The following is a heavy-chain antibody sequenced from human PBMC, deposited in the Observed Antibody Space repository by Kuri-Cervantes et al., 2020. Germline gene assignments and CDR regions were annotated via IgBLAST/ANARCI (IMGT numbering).Heavy chain of an antibody. CDR1: GGSISSYY. V-gene: IGHV4-59*12. D-gene: IGHD2-15*01. Sequence: GSLRLSCTVSGGSISSYYWSWIRQPPGKGLEWIGYIYYSGSTNYNPSLKSRVTISVDTSKNQFSLKLSSVTAADTAVYYCARGRRGRYCSGGSCYSEGGYYFDYWGQGTLVTVSS. J-gene: IGHJ4*02. CDR3: ARGRRGRYCSGGSCYSEGGYYFDY. CDR2: IYYSGST.